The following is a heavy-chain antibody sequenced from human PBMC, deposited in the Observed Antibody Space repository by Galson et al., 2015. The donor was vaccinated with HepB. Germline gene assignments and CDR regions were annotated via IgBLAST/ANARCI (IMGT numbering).Heavy chain of an antibody. Sequence: SETLSLTCAVYGGSFGGSYWSWIRQPPGKGLEWIGEINDSGTTNYNSSLKSRVSMSIDMSKYQFSLILYSVIAADTAVYYCARGLPWFGELSPLDVWGRGTTVTVSS. V-gene: IGHV4-34*01. D-gene: IGHD3-10*01. J-gene: IGHJ6*02. CDR1: GGSFGGSY. CDR3: ARGLPWFGELSPLDV. CDR2: INDSGTT.